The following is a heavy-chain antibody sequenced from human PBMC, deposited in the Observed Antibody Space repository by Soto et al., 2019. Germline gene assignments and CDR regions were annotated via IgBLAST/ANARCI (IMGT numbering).Heavy chain of an antibody. CDR1: RHTLTELS. D-gene: IGHD1-1*01. J-gene: IGHJ4*02. V-gene: IGHV1-24*01. CDR3: AAGGTRWLHSPFDY. CDR2: FDPEDGET. Sequence: QVQLLQSGAEVKKPGASVKVSCKVSRHTLTELSMHWVRQAPGRGLEWMGGFDPEDGETISAQKFQGRVTMTEDTSTDSTYMELTSLRSEDTAVYYCAAGGTRWLHSPFDYWGQGTLVTISS.